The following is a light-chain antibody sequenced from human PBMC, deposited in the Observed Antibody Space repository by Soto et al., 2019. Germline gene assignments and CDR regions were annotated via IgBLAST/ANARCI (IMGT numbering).Light chain of an antibody. CDR3: SSYSTSSTLWV. Sequence: QSVLTQPASMSGSPGQSITISCTGTSSDVGGYNYVSWYQQHPGKAPELMIYDVSNRPSGVSDRFSGSKSGNTASLTISGLQADDEADYYCSSYSTSSTLWVFGTGTKLTVL. CDR2: DVS. V-gene: IGLV2-14*03. CDR1: SSDVGGYNY. J-gene: IGLJ1*01.